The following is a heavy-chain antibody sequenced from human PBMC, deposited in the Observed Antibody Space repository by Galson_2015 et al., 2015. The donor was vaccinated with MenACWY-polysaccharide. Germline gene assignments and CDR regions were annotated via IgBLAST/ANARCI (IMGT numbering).Heavy chain of an antibody. V-gene: IGHV3-23*01. J-gene: IGHJ1*01. CDR3: AKDAIAGIVLTPLRIPLQR. CDR2: IGDSGDNT. D-gene: IGHD6-13*01. Sequence: SLRLSCAVSGFTFSTYAMSWVRQTPVKGLEWLSAIGDSGDNTYYADSVKGRFTISRDNSKNTLYLEMNSLRAEDTAIYYCAKDAIAGIVLTPLRIPLQRWGQGTLVAVSS. CDR1: GFTFSTYA.